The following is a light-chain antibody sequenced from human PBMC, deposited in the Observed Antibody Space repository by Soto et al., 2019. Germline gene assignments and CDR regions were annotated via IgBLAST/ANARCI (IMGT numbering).Light chain of an antibody. CDR3: TSYTSSSTLYV. J-gene: IGLJ1*01. V-gene: IGLV2-14*01. CDR2: DVR. CDR1: SSDVGGYNY. Sequence: QSEMTQPSSMSGSPGQSITINCTGTSSDVGGYNYVSWYQQHPGKAPKLMIYDVRNRASGASNRFSGSKSGNTASLTISGLQAEDEADYYCTSYTSSSTLYVFGTGTKVTVL.